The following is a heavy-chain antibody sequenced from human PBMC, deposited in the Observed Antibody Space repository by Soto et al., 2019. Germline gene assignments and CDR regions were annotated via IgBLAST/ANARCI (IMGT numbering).Heavy chain of an antibody. CDR2: INPNSGGT. V-gene: IGHV1-2*04. CDR1: GYTFTGYY. CDR3: ARAWDTAMGPTGYGMDV. Sequence: ASVKVSCKASGYTFTGYYMHWVRQAPGQGLEWMGWINPNSGGTNYAQKFQGWVTMTRDTSISTAYMELSRLRSDDTAVYYCARAWDTAMGPTGYGMDVWGQGTTVTVSS. J-gene: IGHJ6*02. D-gene: IGHD5-18*01.